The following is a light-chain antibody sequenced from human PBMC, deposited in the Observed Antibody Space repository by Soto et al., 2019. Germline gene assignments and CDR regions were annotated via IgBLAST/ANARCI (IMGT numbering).Light chain of an antibody. CDR2: GNS. Sequence: VLTQPPSVSGAPGQRVTISCTGSSSNIGAGYDVHWYQQLPGTAPKLLIYGNSNRPSGVPDRFSGSKSGTSASLAITGLQAEDESDYYCQSYDGSLSGSVFGTGTNVTVL. V-gene: IGLV1-40*01. CDR1: SSNIGAGYD. J-gene: IGLJ1*01. CDR3: QSYDGSLSGSV.